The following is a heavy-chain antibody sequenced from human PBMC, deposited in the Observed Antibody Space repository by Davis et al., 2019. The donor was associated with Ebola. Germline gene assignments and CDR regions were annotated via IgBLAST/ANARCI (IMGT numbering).Heavy chain of an antibody. J-gene: IGHJ5*02. D-gene: IGHD3-10*01. Sequence: ASVKVSCKASGYTFTSYDINWVRQATGQGLEWMGWMNPNSGNTDYAQKLQGRVTMTTDTSTSTAYMELRSLRSDDTAVYYCARGNTMVRGVSWFDPWGQGTLVTVSS. CDR2: MNPNSGNT. CDR1: GYTFTSYD. CDR3: ARGNTMVRGVSWFDP. V-gene: IGHV1-8*01.